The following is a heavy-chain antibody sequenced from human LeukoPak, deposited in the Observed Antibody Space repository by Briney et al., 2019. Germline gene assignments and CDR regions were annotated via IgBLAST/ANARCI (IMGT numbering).Heavy chain of an antibody. CDR2: ISGGGGSS. V-gene: IGHV3-23*01. CDR3: AKMSGYYSRWASKFDY. J-gene: IGHJ4*02. Sequence: PSETLSLTCAVSGVSISSSEWWIWVRQAPGKGLEWVSGISGGGGSSDYADSVKGRFTISRDNSKNTLYLQVDSLRAEDTALYYCAKMSGYYSRWASKFDYWGQGTLVTVSS. CDR1: GVSISSSE. D-gene: IGHD3-3*01.